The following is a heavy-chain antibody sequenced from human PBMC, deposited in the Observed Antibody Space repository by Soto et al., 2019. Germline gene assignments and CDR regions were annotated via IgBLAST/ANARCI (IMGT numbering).Heavy chain of an antibody. Sequence: GGSLRLSCAASGFAFSSHPMSWVRQAPEKGLEWVAGISDGGDLTYNADSVRGRFTISRDNSRNTLYLQMNSLRAEDTAVYYCARRVIGSSRAFDISGQGTMVTVSS. J-gene: IGHJ3*02. V-gene: IGHV3-23*01. CDR1: GFAFSSHP. D-gene: IGHD3-10*01. CDR2: ISDGGDLT. CDR3: ARRVIGSSRAFDI.